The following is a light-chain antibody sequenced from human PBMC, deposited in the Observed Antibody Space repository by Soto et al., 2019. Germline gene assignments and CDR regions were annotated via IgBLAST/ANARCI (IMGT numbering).Light chain of an antibody. CDR1: QSVSSY. V-gene: IGKV3-11*01. Sequence: EIVLTQSPATLSLSAGERATLSCQASQSVSSYLDWYQQKPGQAPKLLIYDASNRATGIPARFSGSGSGTDFTLTISSREPDDFAVYYCQQRSNWPPITFGQGTQLEIK. CDR3: QQRSNWPPIT. CDR2: DAS. J-gene: IGKJ5*01.